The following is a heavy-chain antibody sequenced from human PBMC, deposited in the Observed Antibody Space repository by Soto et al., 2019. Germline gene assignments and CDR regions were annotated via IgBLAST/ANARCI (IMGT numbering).Heavy chain of an antibody. V-gene: IGHV3-48*02. Sequence: EVQLVESGGGLVQPGGSLRLSCAASGFTFTSYSMNWVRQAPGKGLEWVSYISPSSSTVYYADSVKGRFTISRDNAKNSLFLQMNSLRDEDTAVYYCARARGYSYGYSYCWGQGTLVTVCS. CDR2: ISPSSSTV. D-gene: IGHD5-18*01. CDR3: ARARGYSYGYSYC. J-gene: IGHJ4*02. CDR1: GFTFTSYS.